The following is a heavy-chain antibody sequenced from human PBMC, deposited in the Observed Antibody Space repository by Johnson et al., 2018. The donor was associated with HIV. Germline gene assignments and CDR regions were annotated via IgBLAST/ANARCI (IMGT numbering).Heavy chain of an antibody. D-gene: IGHD3-16*02. V-gene: IGHV3-64*01. CDR2: ISSLGDNT. Sequence: VQLVESGGGLVQPGESLRLSCAASGFTFSSHAMHWVRQAPGKGLEHVSAISSLGDNTYYPNSVKGRFTVSRDNFKNTLYLQMNSLRAEDTAVYYCARVCYYDSSGYDYVWGSYRRRLDAFDIWGQGTMVTVSS. CDR1: GFTFSSHA. CDR3: ARVCYYDSSGYDYVWGSYRRRLDAFDI. J-gene: IGHJ3*02.